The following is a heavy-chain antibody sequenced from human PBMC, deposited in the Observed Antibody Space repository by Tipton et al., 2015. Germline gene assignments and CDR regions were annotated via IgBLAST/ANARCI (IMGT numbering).Heavy chain of an antibody. CDR2: INPNSGDT. V-gene: IGHV1-2*02. CDR1: GYTFTDHY. CDR3: ARAHDRSGSILWGDTFDI. Sequence: QSGAEVKKPGPSVKGSCEASGYTFTDHYIHWVRQAPGQGLEWMGWINPNSGDTNYAQKFQGRVTITADKSTSTAYMELSSLRSEDTAVYYCARAHDRSGSILWGDTFDIWGQGTMVTVSS. J-gene: IGHJ3*02. D-gene: IGHD3-22*01.